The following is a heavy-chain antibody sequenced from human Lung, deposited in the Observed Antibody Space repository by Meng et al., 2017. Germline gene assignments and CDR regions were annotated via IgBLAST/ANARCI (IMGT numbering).Heavy chain of an antibody. D-gene: IGHD2-21*02. V-gene: IGHV3-30*04. CDR3: ARDLVVVTASPQPGDY. CDR1: GFTFSSYA. Sequence: QVRVVGSGGGLVQPGRALRLSCAASGFTFSSYAMHWVRQAPGKGLEWVAVISYDGSNKYYADSVKGRFTISRDNSKNTLYLQMKSLRAEDTAVYYCARDLVVVTASPQPGDYWGQGTLVTVSS. J-gene: IGHJ4*02. CDR2: ISYDGSNK.